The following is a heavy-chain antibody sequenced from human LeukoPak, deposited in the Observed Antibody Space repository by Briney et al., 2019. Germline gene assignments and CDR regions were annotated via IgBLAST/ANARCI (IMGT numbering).Heavy chain of an antibody. V-gene: IGHV4-34*01. D-gene: IGHD4-17*01. Sequence: PSETLSLTRAVSGGSFSDYYWSWIRQPPGKGLEWIGEINHSGSTNFNPSLKSRVTISVDTSKRQFSLQLISVSAADTAVYYCASPTDYATHYYFAYWGQGTLVTVSS. CDR1: GGSFSDYY. J-gene: IGHJ4*02. CDR3: ASPTDYATHYYFAY. CDR2: INHSGST.